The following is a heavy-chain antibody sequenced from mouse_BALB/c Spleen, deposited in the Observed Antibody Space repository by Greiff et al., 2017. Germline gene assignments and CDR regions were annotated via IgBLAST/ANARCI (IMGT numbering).Heavy chain of an antibody. D-gene: IGHD1-1*01. V-gene: IGHV5-4*02. J-gene: IGHJ3*01. CDR1: GFTFSDYY. CDR3: ARDYYGSSYWFAY. CDR2: ISDGGSYT. Sequence: EVMLVESGGGLVKPGGSLKLSCAASGFTFSDYYMYWVRQTPEKRLEWVATISDGGSYTYYPGSVKGRFTISRDNAKNNLYLQMSSLKSEDTAMYYCARDYYGSSYWFAYWGQGTLVTVSA.